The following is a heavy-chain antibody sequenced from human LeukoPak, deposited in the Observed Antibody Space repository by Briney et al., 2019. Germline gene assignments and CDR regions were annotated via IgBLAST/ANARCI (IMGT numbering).Heavy chain of an antibody. CDR1: GFTFDDYA. CDR3: ALAVAGGYYYMDV. J-gene: IGHJ6*03. V-gene: IGHV3-43*02. CDR2: ISGDGGST. Sequence: PGGSLRLSCAASGFTFDDYAVHWVRQAPEKGLECVSLISGDGGSTYYADSVKGRFTISRDNSKNSLYLQMNSLRTEDTALYYCALAVAGGYYYMDVWGTGTPVTVSS. D-gene: IGHD6-19*01.